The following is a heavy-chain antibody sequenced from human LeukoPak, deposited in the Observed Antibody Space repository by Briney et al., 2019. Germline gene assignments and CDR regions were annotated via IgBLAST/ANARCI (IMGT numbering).Heavy chain of an antibody. CDR1: GFTFSSYG. D-gene: IGHD6-6*01. CDR3: AKDRGLYSSSFTTSLDY. CDR2: IRYDGSNK. V-gene: IGHV3-30*02. J-gene: IGHJ4*02. Sequence: PGRSLRLSCAASGFTFSSYGMHWVRQAPGKGLEWVAFIRYDGSNKYYADSVKGRFTISRDNSKNTLYLQMNSLRAEDTAVYYCAKDRGLYSSSFTTSLDYWGQGTLVTVSS.